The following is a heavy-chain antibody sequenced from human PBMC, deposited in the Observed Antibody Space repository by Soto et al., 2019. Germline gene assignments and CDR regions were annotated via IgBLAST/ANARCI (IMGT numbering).Heavy chain of an antibody. Sequence: SETLSLTCTVSGGSVSSGRFYWSWIRQPPRKGLEWIGYIYYSGSTKYNPSLRSRVTISVDTSKNQFSLKLTSVTAADTAVYYCARSGSGSGWLGGLGTLVTVSS. CDR3: ARSGSGSGWL. CDR1: GGSVSSGRFY. CDR2: IYYSGST. V-gene: IGHV4-61*01. J-gene: IGHJ4*02. D-gene: IGHD6-19*01.